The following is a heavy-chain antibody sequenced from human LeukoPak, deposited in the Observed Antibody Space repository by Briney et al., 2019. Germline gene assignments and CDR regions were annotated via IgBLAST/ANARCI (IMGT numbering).Heavy chain of an antibody. CDR1: GASISRDNYY. CDR2: IYHSGST. J-gene: IGHJ4*02. CDR3: ARGFYYGSGETYFDF. Sequence: TSETLSLTCSVSGASISRDNYYWNWIRQPPEKGLEWIGCIYHSGSTYYNSSLKSRVTMSIDTSTNQFSLKLSSVTAADTPVYYCARGFYYGSGETYFDFWGQGTLVTVSS. D-gene: IGHD3-10*01. V-gene: IGHV4-30-4*01.